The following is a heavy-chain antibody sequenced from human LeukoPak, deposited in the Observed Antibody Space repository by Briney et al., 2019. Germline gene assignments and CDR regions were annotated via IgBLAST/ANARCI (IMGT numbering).Heavy chain of an antibody. CDR3: ARDRWSPIRKGSTT. V-gene: IGHV4-31*03. CDR2: IYYSGST. CDR1: GGSISSGGYY. Sequence: PSETLSLTCTVSGGSISSGGYYWSWLRQHPGKGLEWIGYIYYSGSTYYNPSLKSRVTISVDTSKNQFSLKLSSVTAADTAVYYCARDRWSPIRKGSTTWGQGTLVTVSS. D-gene: IGHD1-26*01. J-gene: IGHJ5*02.